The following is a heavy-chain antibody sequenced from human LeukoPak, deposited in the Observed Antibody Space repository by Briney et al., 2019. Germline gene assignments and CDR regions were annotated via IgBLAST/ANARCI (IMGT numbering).Heavy chain of an antibody. CDR2: ISGSGGST. CDR1: GFTSSSYA. V-gene: IGHV3-23*01. J-gene: IGHJ4*02. Sequence: GGSLRLSCAASGFTSSSYAMSWVRQAPGKGLEWVSAISGSGGSTYYADSVKGRFTISRDNSKNTLYLQMNSLRAEDTAVYYCAKTGGGYWAGYKFFDYWGQGTLVTVSS. D-gene: IGHD5-24*01. CDR3: AKTGGGYWAGYKFFDY.